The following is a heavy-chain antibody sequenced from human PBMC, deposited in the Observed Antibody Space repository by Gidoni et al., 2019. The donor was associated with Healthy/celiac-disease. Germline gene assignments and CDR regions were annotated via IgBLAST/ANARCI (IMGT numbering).Heavy chain of an antibody. CDR1: GFTFSSYS. J-gene: IGHJ3*02. D-gene: IGHD6-6*01. Sequence: EVQLVESGGGLVQPGGSLRLSCAASGFTFSSYSMNWVRQAPGKGLEWVSYISSSSSTIYYADAVKGRFTISRDNAKNSLYLQMNSLRDEDTAVYYCARDMVLWRSIAAHDAFDIWGQGTMVTVSS. CDR3: ARDMVLWRSIAAHDAFDI. CDR2: ISSSSSTI. V-gene: IGHV3-48*02.